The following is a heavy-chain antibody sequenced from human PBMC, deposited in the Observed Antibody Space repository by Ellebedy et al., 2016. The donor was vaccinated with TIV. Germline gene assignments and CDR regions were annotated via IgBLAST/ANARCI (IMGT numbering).Heavy chain of an antibody. V-gene: IGHV3-20*01. J-gene: IGHJ4*02. CDR2: ITWSGGIT. Sequence: GGSLRLSXVGSGFTFDDHGMSWVRQVPGKGLEWVSGITWSGGITGSADSVKGRFTISRDNAKSSLYLQMNSLRAEDTALYHCARVNGGFGELFDSWGQGTLVTVSS. CDR1: GFTFDDHG. D-gene: IGHD3-10*01. CDR3: ARVNGGFGELFDS.